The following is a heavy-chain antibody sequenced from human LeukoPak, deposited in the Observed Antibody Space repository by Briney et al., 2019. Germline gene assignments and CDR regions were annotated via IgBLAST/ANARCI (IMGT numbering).Heavy chain of an antibody. CDR2: ISGSGGST. CDR1: GFTFSSYA. J-gene: IGHJ4*02. D-gene: IGHD3-22*01. V-gene: IGHV3-23*01. Sequence: GGSLRLSCAASGFTFSSYAMSSVPQAPAKGLEWVSPISGSGGSTCSADSLKCRFSITRDNSKNTRYLQMNSLRAEDTAVYYCAKDLGITMIVVVITGVFDYWGQGTLVTVSS. CDR3: AKDLGITMIVVVITGVFDY.